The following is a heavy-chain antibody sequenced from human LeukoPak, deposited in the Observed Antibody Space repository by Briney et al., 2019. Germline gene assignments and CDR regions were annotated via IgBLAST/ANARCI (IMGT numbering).Heavy chain of an antibody. CDR1: GGTFSSYA. D-gene: IGHD2-2*02. J-gene: IGHJ4*02. CDR2: IIPIFGTA. V-gene: IGHV1-69*01. Sequence: GSSVKVSCKASGGTFSSYAISWVRQAPGQGLEWMGGIIPIFGTANYAQKFQGRVTITADESTSTAYMELSSLRSEDTAVYYCARAGVGVYCSSTSCYTGVDYWGQGTLVTVSS. CDR3: ARAGVGVYCSSTSCYTGVDY.